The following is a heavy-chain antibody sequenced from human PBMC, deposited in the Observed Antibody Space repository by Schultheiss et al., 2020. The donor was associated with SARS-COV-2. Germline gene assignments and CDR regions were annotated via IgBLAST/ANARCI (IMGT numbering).Heavy chain of an antibody. CDR2: IIPILGIA. Sequence: SVKVSCKASGGTFSSYPISWVRQAPGQGLEWMGRIIPILGIANYAQKFQGRVTITADKSTSTAYMELSSLRSEDTAVYYCARGQVFGVATGHWGQGTLVTVSS. CDR3: ARGQVFGVATGH. J-gene: IGHJ4*02. D-gene: IGHD3-3*01. V-gene: IGHV1-69*04. CDR1: GGTFSSYP.